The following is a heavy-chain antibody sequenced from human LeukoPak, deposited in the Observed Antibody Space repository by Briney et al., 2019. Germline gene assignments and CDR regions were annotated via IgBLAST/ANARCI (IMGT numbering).Heavy chain of an antibody. CDR1: GGSISSRSYS. CDR3: ARDDLRSDWFDP. CDR2: IDYRGTT. Sequence: SETLSLTCSVSGGSISSRSYSWGWIRQPPGKGLEWIGNIDYRGTTYYTPSLKSRITISVDTSKNQFSLRLSSVTAADTAVYYCARDDLRSDWFDPWGQGTLVIVSS. J-gene: IGHJ5*02. V-gene: IGHV4-39*07.